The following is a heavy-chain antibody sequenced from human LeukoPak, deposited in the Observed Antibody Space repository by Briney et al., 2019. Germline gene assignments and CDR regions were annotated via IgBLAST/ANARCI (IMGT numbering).Heavy chain of an antibody. J-gene: IGHJ6*02. D-gene: IGHD2-21*02. Sequence: GASVKVSCKASGYTFTSYGISWVRQAPGQGLEWMGWISAYNGNTNYAQKLQGRVTMTTDTSTSTAYMELRSLRSDDTAVYYCARRVTAIGYYYYGMDVWGQGTPVTVSS. CDR3: ARRVTAIGYYYYGMDV. V-gene: IGHV1-18*01. CDR1: GYTFTSYG. CDR2: ISAYNGNT.